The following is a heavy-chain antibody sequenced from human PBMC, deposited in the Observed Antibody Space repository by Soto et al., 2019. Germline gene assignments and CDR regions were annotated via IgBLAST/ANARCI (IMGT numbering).Heavy chain of an antibody. J-gene: IGHJ6*02. CDR3: ARDRYRDSSGYYRSYYYYGMDV. CDR2: IIPIFGTA. CDR1: GGTFSSYA. V-gene: IGHV1-69*06. Sequence: QVQLVQSGAEVKKPGSSVKVSCKASGGTFSSYAISWVRQAPGQGLEWMGGIIPIFGTANYAQKFQGRVTMTTYKSTSTAYMELSSLRSEDTAVYYCARDRYRDSSGYYRSYYYYGMDVWGQGTTVTVSS. D-gene: IGHD3-22*01.